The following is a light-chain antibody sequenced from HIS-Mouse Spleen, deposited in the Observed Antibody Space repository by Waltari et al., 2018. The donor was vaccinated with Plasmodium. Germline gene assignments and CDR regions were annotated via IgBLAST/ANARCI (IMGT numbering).Light chain of an antibody. CDR2: EVS. CDR1: SRDVGGYNY. J-gene: IGLJ2*01. Sequence: QSALTQPPSASGSPGQSVPISCTGTSRDVGGYNYCSWYQQHPGKAPKLMIYEVSKRPSGVPDRFSGSKSGNTASLTVSGLQAEDEADYYCSSYAGSNNLVFGGGTKLTVL. CDR3: SSYAGSNNLV. V-gene: IGLV2-8*01.